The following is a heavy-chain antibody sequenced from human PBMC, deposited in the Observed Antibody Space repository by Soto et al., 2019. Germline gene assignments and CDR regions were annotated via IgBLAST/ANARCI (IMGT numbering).Heavy chain of an antibody. J-gene: IGHJ4*02. D-gene: IGHD6-13*01. Sequence: SETLSLTCTVSGGSISSYYWSWIRQPPGKGLEWIGYIYYSGSTNYNPSLKSRVTISVDTSKNQFSLKLSSVTAADTAVDYCARDRGPVESMAAAGTFHREFDYWGQGTLVTVSS. CDR1: GGSISSYY. CDR3: ARDRGPVESMAAAGTFHREFDY. CDR2: IYYSGST. V-gene: IGHV4-59*01.